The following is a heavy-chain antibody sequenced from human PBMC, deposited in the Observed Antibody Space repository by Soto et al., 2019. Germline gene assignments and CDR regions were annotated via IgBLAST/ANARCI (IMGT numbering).Heavy chain of an antibody. J-gene: IGHJ4*02. CDR2: IYYSGST. CDR3: ARPFRYYDFLSGFGN. CDR1: GDFISSGSYY. D-gene: IGHD3-3*01. Sequence: QLQLQESGPGLVKPSETLSLTCSVSGDFISSGSYYWGWIRQPPGRGLEWIVRIYYSGSTYYNPSLKSRVTISVGTAKNQFSRNMRSVTAADTSVYCCARPFRYYDFLSGFGNWGQGTLVNVSS. V-gene: IGHV4-39*01.